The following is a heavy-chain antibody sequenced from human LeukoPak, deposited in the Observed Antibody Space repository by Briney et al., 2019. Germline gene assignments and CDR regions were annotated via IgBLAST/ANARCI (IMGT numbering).Heavy chain of an antibody. Sequence: SETLSLTCTVSGGSISSSSYYWGWIRQPPGKGLEWIGSIYYSGSTYYNPSLKSRVTISVDKSKNQFSLKLSSVTAADTAVYYCARDSPSSGNDWGQGTLVTVSS. D-gene: IGHD5-12*01. CDR1: GGSISSSSYY. CDR2: IYYSGST. J-gene: IGHJ4*02. V-gene: IGHV4-39*07. CDR3: ARDSPSSGND.